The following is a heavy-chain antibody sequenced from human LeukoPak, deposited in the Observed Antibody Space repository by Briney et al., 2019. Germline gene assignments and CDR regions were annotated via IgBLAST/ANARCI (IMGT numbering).Heavy chain of an antibody. CDR3: ARSVGGATTPRFDY. J-gene: IGHJ4*02. V-gene: IGHV1-69*04. D-gene: IGHD1-26*01. CDR2: IIPSLDIP. Sequence: SVKVSCKASGDTFSRYAISWVRQAPGQGLEWMGRIIPSLDIPNYPQKFQGRVTITADKFTSTAYMEVRSLGSEDTAVYYCARSVGGATTPRFDYWGQGTLVTVSS. CDR1: GDTFSRYA.